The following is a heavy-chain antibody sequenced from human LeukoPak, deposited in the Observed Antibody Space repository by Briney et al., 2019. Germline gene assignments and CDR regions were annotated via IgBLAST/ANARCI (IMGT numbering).Heavy chain of an antibody. D-gene: IGHD3-10*01. CDR3: ARSSDYQGSKRALGHY. V-gene: IGHV4-34*01. Sequence: SETLSLTCAVYGGSFSGYYWSWIRQPPGKGLEWIEEINHSGSTNYNPSLKSRVTISVDTSKNQFSLKLSSVTAADTAIYYCARSSDYQGSKRALGHYWGQGTLVTVSS. CDR1: GGSFSGYY. CDR2: INHSGST. J-gene: IGHJ4*02.